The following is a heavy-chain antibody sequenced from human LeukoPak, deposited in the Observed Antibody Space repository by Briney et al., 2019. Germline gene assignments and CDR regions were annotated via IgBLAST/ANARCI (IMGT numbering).Heavy chain of an antibody. D-gene: IGHD1-26*01. CDR1: GFNFNSYG. CDR3: ATLFGSYGSY. J-gene: IGHJ4*02. CDR2: IRYDGSNK. V-gene: IGHV3-30*02. Sequence: GGSLRLSCAASGFNFNSYGMHWVRQAPGKGLEWVAFIRYDGSNKYYADSVKGRFTISRDNSKNTLYLQMSSLRAEDTAVYYCATLFGSYGSYWGQGTLVTVSS.